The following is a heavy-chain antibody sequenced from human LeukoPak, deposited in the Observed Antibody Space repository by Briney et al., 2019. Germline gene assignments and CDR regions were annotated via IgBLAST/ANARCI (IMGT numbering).Heavy chain of an antibody. CDR1: GFTFSSYA. CDR2: ISWNSGSI. CDR3: AKDLRAYSSSWYGHWFDP. D-gene: IGHD6-13*01. J-gene: IGHJ5*02. Sequence: GGSLRLSCAASGFTFSSYAMHWVRQAPGKGLEWVSGISWNSGSIGYADSVKGRFTISRDNAKNSLYLQMNSLRAEDTALYYCAKDLRAYSSSWYGHWFDPWGQGTLVTVSS. V-gene: IGHV3-9*01.